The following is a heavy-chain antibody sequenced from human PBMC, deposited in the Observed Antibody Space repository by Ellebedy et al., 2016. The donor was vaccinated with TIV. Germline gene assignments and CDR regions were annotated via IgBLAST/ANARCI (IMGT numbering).Heavy chain of an antibody. Sequence: SGPTLVKPTQTLTLTCSFSGFSLSTNGMCVSWIRQPPGKALEWLALVAWDDDKTYTTSLKTRLTISKDTSKNQVVLTMTNMDPVDTATYNCARMRAADYGDHGQIDYWGQGTLVTVSS. CDR3: ARMRAADYGDHGQIDY. D-gene: IGHD4-17*01. V-gene: IGHV2-70*01. CDR2: VAWDDDK. J-gene: IGHJ4*02. CDR1: GFSLSTNGMC.